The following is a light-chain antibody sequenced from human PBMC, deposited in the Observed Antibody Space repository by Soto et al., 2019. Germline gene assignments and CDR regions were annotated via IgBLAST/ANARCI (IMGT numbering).Light chain of an antibody. J-gene: IGKJ1*01. CDR2: RAS. CDR1: QSISSW. V-gene: IGKV1-5*03. Sequence: DIQMTQSPSTLSASVGDRFTITCRAIQSISSWLAWYQQKPGSLPRLLIYRASTLESGVPSRFSGSGSGTEFTLTISSLQPDDFATYYCHQYDTYLWTFGQGTKVDIK. CDR3: HQYDTYLWT.